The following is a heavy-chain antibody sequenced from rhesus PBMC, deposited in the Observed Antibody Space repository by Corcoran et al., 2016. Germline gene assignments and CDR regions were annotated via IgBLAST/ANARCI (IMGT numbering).Heavy chain of an antibody. J-gene: IGHJ4*01. CDR3: ARKVDWADYYDY. V-gene: IGHV4-122*02. CDR2: ITYRGAT. Sequence: QVQLQESGPGLVKPSETLSLTCAVSGYSISGYYWSWIRQAPGKGLEWIGYITYRGATSYNPSLKNRVTISRDTSKNQFSLKLASVTAADTAVYYCARKVDWADYYDYWGQGVLVTVSS. D-gene: IGHD3-34*01. CDR1: GYSISGYY.